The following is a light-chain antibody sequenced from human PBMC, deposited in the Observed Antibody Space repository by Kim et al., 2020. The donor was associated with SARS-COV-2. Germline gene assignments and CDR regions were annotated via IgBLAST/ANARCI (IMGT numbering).Light chain of an antibody. CDR2: QDE. V-gene: IGLV3-1*01. Sequence: SVSHCQTAGITCSGERLSNKYVCWYQKKSGQPPGAVMYQDERRPSGIHERFSGANSGNTATLNISETQAMDEADYYCQVWESATTVFGGGTQLTVL. CDR3: QVWESATTV. CDR1: RLSNKY. J-gene: IGLJ2*01.